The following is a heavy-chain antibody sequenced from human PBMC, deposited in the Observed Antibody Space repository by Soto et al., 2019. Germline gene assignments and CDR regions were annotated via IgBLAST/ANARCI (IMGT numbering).Heavy chain of an antibody. V-gene: IGHV1-18*04. CDR2: ISPYNDNT. CDR3: ARTRDTAMDRACFAS. D-gene: IGHD5-18*01. Sequence: QVQLVQSGTEVKKPGASVKVSCKASGYTFTSYGINWVRQAPGQGLEWLGWISPYNDNTNYAQKFQGRVTMTADTSTSTAYMELRSLRSDDTAVYYCARTRDTAMDRACFASWGQGTLVTVSS. CDR1: GYTFTSYG. J-gene: IGHJ5*01.